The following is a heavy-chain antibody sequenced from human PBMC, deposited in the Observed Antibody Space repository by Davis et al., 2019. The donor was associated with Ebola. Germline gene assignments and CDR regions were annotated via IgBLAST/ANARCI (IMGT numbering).Heavy chain of an antibody. CDR1: GLSLSTSGVG. CDR2: IYWDDDK. Sequence: SGPTLVQPTLTLTLTCTVSGLSLSTSGVGVGWIRQLPGKALEWLALIYWDDDKRYSPSLKSRLTITKDTSKNQVVLTMTNMDPVDTATYYCTHSGSRDSGYATGDYWSQGTLVTVSS. V-gene: IGHV2-5*02. J-gene: IGHJ4*02. D-gene: IGHD5-12*01. CDR3: THSGSRDSGYATGDY.